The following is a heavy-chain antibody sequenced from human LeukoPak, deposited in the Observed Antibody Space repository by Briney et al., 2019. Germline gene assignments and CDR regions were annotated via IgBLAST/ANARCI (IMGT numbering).Heavy chain of an antibody. V-gene: IGHV1-18*01. CDR2: ISAYNGNT. CDR1: GYTFTSYG. Sequence: GASVKVSCKASGYTFTSYGISWVRQAPGQGLEWMGWISAYNGNTNYSQKLQGRGTMTTDTSTSTAYMELRSLRSDDTAVYYCARELEIAVAGTLGYWGQGTLVTVSS. D-gene: IGHD6-19*01. CDR3: ARELEIAVAGTLGY. J-gene: IGHJ4*02.